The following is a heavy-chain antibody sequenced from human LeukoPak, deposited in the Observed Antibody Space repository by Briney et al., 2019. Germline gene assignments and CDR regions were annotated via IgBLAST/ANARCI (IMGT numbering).Heavy chain of an antibody. V-gene: IGHV3-23*01. J-gene: IGHJ4*02. CDR1: GFNFGANT. Sequence: GGSLRLSCAASGFNFGANTMTWVRQAPGKGLEWVSSITASGGNTFYSDSVKGRFTISRDNSKNTLFLQMNSLRVEDTATYYCAKEDWWDWSQGTLVTVSS. CDR2: ITASGGNT. CDR3: AKEDWWD. D-gene: IGHD2-8*02.